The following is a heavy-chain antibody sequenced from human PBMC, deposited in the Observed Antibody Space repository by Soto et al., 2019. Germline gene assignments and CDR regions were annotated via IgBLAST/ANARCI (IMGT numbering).Heavy chain of an antibody. J-gene: IGHJ5*02. CDR3: AHRVPYSSDWNLGWLHT. V-gene: IGHV2-5*02. CDR1: GFSLSTSGVG. CDR2: IYWDNDR. D-gene: IGHD1-1*01. Sequence: QITLKESGTTLVEPTQTLTLTCSFSGFSLSTSGVGVGWLRQAPGKALECLGIIYWDNDRRYNPSLKKRLTPTKDTPNTPVILTLTYMEPVYTAAYYCAHRVPYSSDWNLGWLHTSGQGTLVTVS.